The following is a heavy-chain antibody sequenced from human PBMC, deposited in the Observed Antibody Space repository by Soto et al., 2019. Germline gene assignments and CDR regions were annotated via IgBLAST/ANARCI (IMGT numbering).Heavy chain of an antibody. CDR3: ARASPEYCSGGSCYSGAFDI. CDR1: GGSISSGGYY. V-gene: IGHV4-31*03. Sequence: SETLSLTCTVSGGSISSGGYYWSWIRQHPGKGLEWIGYIYYSGSTYYNPSLKSRVTISVDTSKNQFSLKLSSVTAADTAVYYCARASPEYCSGGSCYSGAFDIWGQGTMVTVSS. J-gene: IGHJ3*02. D-gene: IGHD2-15*01. CDR2: IYYSGST.